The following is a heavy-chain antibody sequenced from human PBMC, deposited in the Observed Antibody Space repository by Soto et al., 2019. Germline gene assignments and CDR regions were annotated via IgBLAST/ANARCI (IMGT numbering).Heavy chain of an antibody. Sequence: PSETLSLSCTVSGGSVSSGSYDWSWIRQPPGKGLEWIGYIYYSGSTNYNPSLKSRVTISVDTSKNQFSLKLSSVTAADTAVYYCAREALRGYSGQIDYWGQGTLVTVSS. D-gene: IGHD5-12*01. J-gene: IGHJ4*02. CDR3: AREALRGYSGQIDY. V-gene: IGHV4-61*01. CDR1: GGSVSSGSYD. CDR2: IYYSGST.